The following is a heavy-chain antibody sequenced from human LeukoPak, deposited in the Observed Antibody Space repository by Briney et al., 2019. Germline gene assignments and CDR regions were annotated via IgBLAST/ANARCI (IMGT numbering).Heavy chain of an antibody. CDR1: GFTFYSYA. D-gene: IGHD6-13*01. J-gene: IGHJ5*02. CDR3: ARSIAAAGPTEFDP. V-gene: IGHV3-21*01. Sequence: GGSLRLSCAASGFTFYSYAMSWVRQAPGKGLEWVSSISSSSSYIYYADSVKGRFTISRDNAKNSLYLQMNSLRAEDTAVYYCARSIAAAGPTEFDPWGQGTLVTVSS. CDR2: ISSSSSYI.